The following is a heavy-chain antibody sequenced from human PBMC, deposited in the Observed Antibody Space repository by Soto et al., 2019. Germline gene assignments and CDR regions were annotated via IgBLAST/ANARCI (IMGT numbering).Heavy chain of an antibody. CDR3: VRRHIPATTNWGAFEV. Sequence: GGSLRLSCAASGFTFSSFVMNWVRQAPGKGLEWVSTVSPGGDVSHYTDSVKGRFTISRDNSRRTLHLQRESLIAEDAAVYSCVRRHIPATTNWGAFEVWGQGTVVTVSS. CDR1: GFTFSSFV. V-gene: IGHV3-23*01. J-gene: IGHJ3*01. CDR2: VSPGGDVS. D-gene: IGHD7-27*01.